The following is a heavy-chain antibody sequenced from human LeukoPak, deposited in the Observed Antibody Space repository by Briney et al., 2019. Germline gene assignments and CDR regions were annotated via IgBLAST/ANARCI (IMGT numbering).Heavy chain of an antibody. J-gene: IGHJ4*02. CDR1: GYTFSSYA. Sequence: VGSLRLSCAASGYTFSSYATSWGCQAPGGGLGWVSTIGGGGDKTFYADSVKGRFTISRDNSKNMMHLQMSSLTGEDTALYYCVRRGDASSGWGDHDYWGQGALVTVSS. CDR3: VRRGDASSGWGDHDY. CDR2: IGGGGDKT. V-gene: IGHV3-23*01. D-gene: IGHD6-19*01.